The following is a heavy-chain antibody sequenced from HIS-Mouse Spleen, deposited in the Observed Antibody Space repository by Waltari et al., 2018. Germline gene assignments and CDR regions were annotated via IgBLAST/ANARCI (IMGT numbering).Heavy chain of an antibody. CDR1: GDSVSSNSAA. D-gene: IGHD7-27*01. Sequence: QVQLQQSGPGLVKPSQTLSLTCSISGDSVSSNSAAWNWIRQSPSRGLEWLGRTYYRSKWYNDYAVSVKSRITINPDTSKNQFSLQLNSVTPEDTAVYYCAKGAGPRANWQHDAFDIWGQGTMVTVSS. CDR2: TYYRSKWYN. V-gene: IGHV6-1*01. CDR3: AKGAGPRANWQHDAFDI. J-gene: IGHJ3*02.